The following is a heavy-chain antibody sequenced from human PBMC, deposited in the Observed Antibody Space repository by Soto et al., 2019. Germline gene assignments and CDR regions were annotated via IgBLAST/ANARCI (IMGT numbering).Heavy chain of an antibody. CDR1: GGSISSGDYY. CDR3: ARDVPPGRGSPNFYYYGMEG. D-gene: IGHD3-10*01. V-gene: IGHV4-31*03. CDR2: IYYSGST. J-gene: IGHJ6*02. Sequence: SETLSLTCTVSGGSISSGDYYWSWIRQHPGKGLEWIGYIYYSGSTYYNPSLKSRVTISVDTSKNQFSLKLSSVTAADTAVYYCARDVPPGRGSPNFYYYGMEGWGQGTTVTVSS.